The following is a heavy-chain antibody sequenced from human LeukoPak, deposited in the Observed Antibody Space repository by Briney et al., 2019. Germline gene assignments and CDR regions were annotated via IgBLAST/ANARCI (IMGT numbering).Heavy chain of an antibody. J-gene: IGHJ4*02. Sequence: GGSLRLSCAASGFTFSSYEMNWVRQAPGKGLEWVSAISGSTGSTYYADSVKGRFTISRDNSKNTLYLQMSSLRVEDTAVYYCAKEGEGSWYLFDYWGQGTLATVSS. CDR1: GFTFSSYE. D-gene: IGHD6-13*01. CDR3: AKEGEGSWYLFDY. V-gene: IGHV3-23*01. CDR2: ISGSTGST.